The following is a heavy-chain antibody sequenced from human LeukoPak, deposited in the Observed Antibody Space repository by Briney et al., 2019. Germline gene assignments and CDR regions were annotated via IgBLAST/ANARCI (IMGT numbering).Heavy chain of an antibody. CDR1: GGSISSGSYY. J-gene: IGHJ4*02. Sequence: SETLSLTCTVSGGSISSGSYYWSWIRQPAGKGLEWIGRIYTSGSTNYNPSLKSRVTISVDTSKNQFSLKLSSVTAADTAVYYCARGDGGNYPNNYFDYWGQGTLVTVSS. CDR2: IYTSGST. D-gene: IGHD4-23*01. CDR3: ARGDGGNYPNNYFDY. V-gene: IGHV4-61*02.